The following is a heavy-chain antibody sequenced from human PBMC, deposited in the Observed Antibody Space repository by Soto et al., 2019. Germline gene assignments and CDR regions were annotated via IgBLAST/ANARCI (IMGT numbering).Heavy chain of an antibody. CDR3: ARRRTVATIEDAFDV. CDR1: GGPIITSSYY. CDR2: IYYNGST. V-gene: IGHV4-39*01. D-gene: IGHD5-12*01. Sequence: QLQLQESGPGLVKPPETLSLTCTVSGGPIITSSYYWGWVRQPPGKGLEWIGSIYYNGSTSTNPSLKSRVTLSVDTSKSQFSLKLSSVTAADTAVFYCARRRTVATIEDAFDVWGQGTMVTVSS. J-gene: IGHJ3*01.